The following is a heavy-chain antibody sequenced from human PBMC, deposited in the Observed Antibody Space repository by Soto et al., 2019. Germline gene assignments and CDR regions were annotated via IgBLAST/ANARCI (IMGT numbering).Heavy chain of an antibody. CDR2: INGAGTRA. CDR1: GFTFRNQW. CDR3: ARGGAAGRGDAIDI. J-gene: IGHJ3*02. D-gene: IGHD3-10*01. V-gene: IGHV3-74*01. Sequence: EVQLEESGGGSVQLGESLRVSCVASGFTFRNQWMHWVRQVPGKGVVWVCRINGAGTRASYADCVKGRFTISRDNAQNLLFLQLNSLRVDDTGVYHCARGGAAGRGDAIDIWGPGTTVAVSS.